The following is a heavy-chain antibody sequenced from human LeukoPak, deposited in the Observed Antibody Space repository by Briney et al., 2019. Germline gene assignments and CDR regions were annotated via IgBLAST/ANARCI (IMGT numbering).Heavy chain of an antibody. D-gene: IGHD3-22*01. J-gene: IGHJ4*02. Sequence: SETLSLTCTVSGGSINSYYWSWIRQPAGKGLEWIGRIYSSGTTNYNPSLKSRVTMSVDTSKSQLSLKLSSVTAADTAVYYCARDGYHYDSSGYYSLDYWGQGTLVTVSS. V-gene: IGHV4-4*07. CDR1: GGSINSYY. CDR2: IYSSGTT. CDR3: ARDGYHYDSSGYYSLDY.